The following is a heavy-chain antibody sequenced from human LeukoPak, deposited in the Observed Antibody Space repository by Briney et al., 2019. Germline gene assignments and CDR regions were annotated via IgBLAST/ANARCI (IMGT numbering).Heavy chain of an antibody. D-gene: IGHD4-23*01. J-gene: IGHJ5*02. CDR1: GDSISSYY. CDR2: IYYGGST. Sequence: SETLSLTCTVSGDSISSYYWSWIRQPPGKGLEWIGYIYYGGSTYYNPSLKSRVTISVDTSKNQFSLKLSSVTAADTAVYYCARELYGGRGWFDPWGQGTLVTVSS. CDR3: ARELYGGRGWFDP. V-gene: IGHV4-59*01.